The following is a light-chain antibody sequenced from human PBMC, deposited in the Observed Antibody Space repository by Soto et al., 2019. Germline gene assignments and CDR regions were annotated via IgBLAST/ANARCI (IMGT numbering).Light chain of an antibody. CDR3: QQYNSYWT. CDR2: DVS. Sequence: EIQMIQSPSTLSASIGDRVTITCRASQSMGSWLAWFQQRPGRAPKVLIYDVSTLKSGVPSRFSGSGSGTEFTLTISSLQPDDFATYYCQQYNSYWTFGQGTKVDIK. V-gene: IGKV1-5*01. CDR1: QSMGSW. J-gene: IGKJ1*01.